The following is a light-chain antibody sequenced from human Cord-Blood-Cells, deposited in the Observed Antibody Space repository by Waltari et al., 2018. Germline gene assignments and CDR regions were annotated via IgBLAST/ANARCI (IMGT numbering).Light chain of an antibody. CDR2: WAS. Sequence: DIVMTQSPDSLAVSLVERATINCKSSQSVLYSSNNKNYLAWYQQKPGQPPKLLIYWASTRESGVPDRFSGSGSGTDFTLTISSLEPEDFAVYYCQQRSNWPIFTFGPGTKVDIK. V-gene: IGKV4-1*01. CDR3: QQRSNWPIFT. J-gene: IGKJ3*01. CDR1: QSVLYSSNNKNY.